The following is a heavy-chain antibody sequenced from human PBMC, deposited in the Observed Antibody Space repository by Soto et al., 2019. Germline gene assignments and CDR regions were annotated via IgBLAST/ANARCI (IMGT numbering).Heavy chain of an antibody. CDR1: NVSVSSGTYS. CDR3: ARGHYYYAMDV. J-gene: IGHJ6*02. CDR2: IYYSGTT. Sequence: SETLSLTCTVSNVSVSSGTYSWSWVRQPPGKGLEWIGYIYYSGTTYYTPSLKSRLTMSMDRANDHFSLNLTSVTAADTAVYFCARGHYYYAMDVWGQGITVTVSS. V-gene: IGHV4-30-2*01.